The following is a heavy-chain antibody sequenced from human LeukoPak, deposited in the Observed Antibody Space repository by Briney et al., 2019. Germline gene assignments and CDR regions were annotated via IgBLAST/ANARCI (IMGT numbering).Heavy chain of an antibody. Sequence: GGSLRLSCAASGFTFSSYAMSWVRQAPGKGLEWVSAISGSGGSTYYADSVKGRFTISRDNSKNTLYLQMNSLRAEDTAVYYCAKVPTALGNYYVDYWGRGTVVSVSS. CDR3: AKVPTALGNYYVDY. D-gene: IGHD5-18*01. J-gene: IGHJ4*02. V-gene: IGHV3-23*01. CDR1: GFTFSSYA. CDR2: ISGSGGST.